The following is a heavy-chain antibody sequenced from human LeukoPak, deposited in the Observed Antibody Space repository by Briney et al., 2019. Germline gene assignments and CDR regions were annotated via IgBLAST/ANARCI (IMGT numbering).Heavy chain of an antibody. Sequence: GGSLRLSCAASGFTFSHYAMSWVRQAPGKELEWISAIIDSGDDTYHADSVKGRFTISRDNSKNTLDLQMSSLRADDTAVYYCAKGSAAARPYYFDFWGQGTLVTVSS. V-gene: IGHV3-23*01. D-gene: IGHD6-6*01. CDR1: GFTFSHYA. CDR2: IIDSGDDT. CDR3: AKGSAAARPYYFDF. J-gene: IGHJ4*02.